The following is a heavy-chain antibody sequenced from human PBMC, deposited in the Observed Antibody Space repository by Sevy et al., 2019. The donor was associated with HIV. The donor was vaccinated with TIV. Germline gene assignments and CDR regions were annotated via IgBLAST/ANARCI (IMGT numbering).Heavy chain of an antibody. CDR2: INYIGST. CDR3: ARDPFPGRIGAFDP. J-gene: IGHJ5*02. V-gene: IGHV4-59*13. Sequence: SETLSLTCTVSGGSINSYYWSWIRQPPGRRPEWIGYINYIGSTNYHPSLKSRVTISLDMSKNQFSLNLTSVTTSDPAVYYCARDPFPGRIGAFDPWGQGTLVTVSS. CDR1: GGSINSYY. D-gene: IGHD3-16*01.